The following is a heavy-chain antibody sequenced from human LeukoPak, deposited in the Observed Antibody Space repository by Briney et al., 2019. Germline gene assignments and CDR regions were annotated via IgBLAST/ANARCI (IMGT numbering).Heavy chain of an antibody. Sequence: GGSLRLSCAASGFTVSGNYMSWVRQAPGKGLEWVSVIYSRGSTYYADSVKGRFTISRHNSKNTLYLQMNSLRAEDTAVYYCARDGKQSQNYYGSGSYYYYGMDVWGQGTTVTVSS. J-gene: IGHJ6*02. CDR1: GFTVSGNY. CDR2: IYSRGST. V-gene: IGHV3-53*04. CDR3: ARDGKQSQNYYGSGSYYYYGMDV. D-gene: IGHD3-10*01.